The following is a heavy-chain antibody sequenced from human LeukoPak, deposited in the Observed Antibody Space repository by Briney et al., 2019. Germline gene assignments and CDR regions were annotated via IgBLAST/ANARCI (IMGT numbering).Heavy chain of an antibody. CDR1: GGSISSYY. CDR2: IYHSGST. Sequence: SETLSLTCTVSGGSISSYYWSWIRQPPGKGLEWIGYIYHSGSTNYNPSLKSRVTISVDTSKNQFSLKLSSVTAADTAVYYCARGGGYASPIGYWGQGALVAVSS. CDR3: ARGGGYASPIGY. D-gene: IGHD5-12*01. V-gene: IGHV4-59*01. J-gene: IGHJ4*02.